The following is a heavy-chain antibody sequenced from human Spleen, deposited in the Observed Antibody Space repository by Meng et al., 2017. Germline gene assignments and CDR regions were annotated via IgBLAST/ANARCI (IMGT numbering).Heavy chain of an antibody. CDR3: ARPIGPHGDYSWFDP. V-gene: IGHV3-74*02. CDR1: GFTFSSYA. J-gene: IGHJ5*02. Sequence: EVQLLESGGGLVQPGGSLRLSCAASGFTFSSYAMSWVRQAPGKGLVWVSLISTDGSTKMYADSVKGRFTISRDNAKNTLYLQMSSLRAEDTAVYYCARPIGPHGDYSWFDPWGQGALVTVSS. CDR2: ISTDGSTK. D-gene: IGHD4-17*01.